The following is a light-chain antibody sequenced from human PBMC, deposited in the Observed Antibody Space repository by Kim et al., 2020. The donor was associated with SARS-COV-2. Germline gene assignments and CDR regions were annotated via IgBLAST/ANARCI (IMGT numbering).Light chain of an antibody. Sequence: IVLTQSPDTLSLSPGEGATVSCRASQTLNTRYIAWYQQKPGQAPRLLISGASTRATGIPDRFSGSGSATDFALTISSLEPEDFAVYYCQQYETSANTFGQGTKVDIK. J-gene: IGKJ2*01. CDR1: QTLNTRY. CDR2: GAS. CDR3: QQYETSANT. V-gene: IGKV3-20*01.